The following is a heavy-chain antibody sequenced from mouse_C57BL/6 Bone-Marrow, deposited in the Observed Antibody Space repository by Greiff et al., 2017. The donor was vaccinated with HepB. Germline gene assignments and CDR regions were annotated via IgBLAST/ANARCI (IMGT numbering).Heavy chain of an antibody. V-gene: IGHV5-4*01. Sequence: EVQVVESGGGLVKPGGSLKLSCAASGFTFSSYAMSWVRQTPEKRLEWVATISDGGSYTYYPDNVKGRFTISRDNAKNNLYLQMSHLKSEDTAMYYCARDRLLRSFDYWGQGTTLTVSS. CDR2: ISDGGSYT. D-gene: IGHD1-1*01. CDR3: ARDRLLRSFDY. CDR1: GFTFSSYA. J-gene: IGHJ2*01.